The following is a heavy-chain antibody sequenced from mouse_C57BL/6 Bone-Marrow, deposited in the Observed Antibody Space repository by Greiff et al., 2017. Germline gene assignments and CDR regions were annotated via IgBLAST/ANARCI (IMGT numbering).Heavy chain of an antibody. J-gene: IGHJ2*01. CDR1: GFTFSSYA. D-gene: IGHD1-1*01. CDR3: ARDAYYYGSPYYFDY. Sequence: EVQLVESGGGLVKPGGSLKLSCAASGFTFSSYAMSWVRQTPEKRLEWVATISDGGSYTYYPDNVKGRFTISRDNAKNNLYLQMSHLKSEDTAMYYCARDAYYYGSPYYFDYWGQGTTVTVSS. CDR2: ISDGGSYT. V-gene: IGHV5-4*01.